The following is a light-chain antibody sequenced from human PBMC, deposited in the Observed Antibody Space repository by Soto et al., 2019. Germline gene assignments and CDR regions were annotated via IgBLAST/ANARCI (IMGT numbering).Light chain of an antibody. Sequence: DIVMTQSPDSLAVSLGERATMNCKCSRSVLYKSNNKNHLAWYQQKPGQPPQLIIYWASTRESGVPDRFTGSGSATDFTLTINSLQAEDVAVYYCQQHYITPITFGQGTRLEIK. CDR3: QQHYITPIT. J-gene: IGKJ5*01. CDR1: RSVLYKSNNKNH. CDR2: WAS. V-gene: IGKV4-1*01.